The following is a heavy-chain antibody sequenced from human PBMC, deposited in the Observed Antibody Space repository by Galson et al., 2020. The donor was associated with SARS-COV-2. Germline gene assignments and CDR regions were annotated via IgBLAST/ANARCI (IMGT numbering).Heavy chain of an antibody. D-gene: IGHD1-26*01. Sequence: GGSLRLSCAASGFTFSSYGMHWVRQAPGKGLEWVAVISYDGSNKYYVDSVKGRFTISRDNSKNTLYLQMNSRRAEDTAVYYCAAELLGAFDIWGQGTMVTVSS. CDR1: GFTFSSYG. J-gene: IGHJ3*02. V-gene: IGHV3-30*03. CDR2: ISYDGSNK. CDR3: AAELLGAFDI.